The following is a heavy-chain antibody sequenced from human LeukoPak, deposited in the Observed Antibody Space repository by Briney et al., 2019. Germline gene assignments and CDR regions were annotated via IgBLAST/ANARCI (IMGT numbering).Heavy chain of an antibody. D-gene: IGHD5-24*01. CDR2: VNSDGSNT. J-gene: IGHJ1*01. CDR1: GFTFSSYW. V-gene: IGHV3-74*01. Sequence: GGSLRLSCAASGFTFSSYWMHWVRQVPGKGLLWVSRVNSDGSNTSYVDSVKGRFTISRDNAKNTLYLQMNSLRAEDTAVYYCAKASRDGYNTFQHWGQGTLVTVSS. CDR3: AKASRDGYNTFQH.